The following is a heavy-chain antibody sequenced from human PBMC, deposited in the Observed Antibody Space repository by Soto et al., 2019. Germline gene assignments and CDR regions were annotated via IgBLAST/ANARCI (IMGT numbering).Heavy chain of an antibody. CDR2: INSDGSST. V-gene: IGHV3-74*01. Sequence: LRLSCAASGFTFSSYWMHWVRQAPGTGLVWVSRINSDGSSTSYADSVKGRFPISRDNANNTLYLQMNSLRAEDKAVYYCARDFWPYGSGSSRIDYWGQGTLVTVSS. CDR1: GFTFSSYW. J-gene: IGHJ4*02. CDR3: ARDFWPYGSGSSRIDY. D-gene: IGHD3-10*01.